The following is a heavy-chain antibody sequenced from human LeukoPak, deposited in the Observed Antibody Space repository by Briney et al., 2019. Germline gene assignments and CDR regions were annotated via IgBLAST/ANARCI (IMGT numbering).Heavy chain of an antibody. J-gene: IGHJ6*02. CDR1: GGSINNNY. D-gene: IGHD3-16*01. V-gene: IGHV4-59*01. CDR2: IYYNGNT. Sequence: SETLSLTCTVSGGSINNNYWSWFRQSPGKGLEWIGYIYYNGNTNYNTSLESRVTISVDTSKNQIHLRLSSVTAADTAVYYCARGGGLDVWGQGATVTVSS. CDR3: ARGGGLDV.